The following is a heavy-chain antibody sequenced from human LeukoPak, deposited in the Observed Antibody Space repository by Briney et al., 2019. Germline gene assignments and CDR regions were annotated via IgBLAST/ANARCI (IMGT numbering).Heavy chain of an antibody. V-gene: IGHV3-23*01. J-gene: IGHJ4*02. D-gene: IGHD6-13*01. CDR1: GFTFSTYA. Sequence: GGSLRLSCAASGFTFSTYAMSWVRQAPGKGLEWVSAISGNGDSTYYADSVKGRFTISRDNSKNTLYLQMNSLRAEDTAVYYCARDRGGRIAAADPTFDYWGQGTLVTVSS. CDR2: ISGNGDST. CDR3: ARDRGGRIAAADPTFDY.